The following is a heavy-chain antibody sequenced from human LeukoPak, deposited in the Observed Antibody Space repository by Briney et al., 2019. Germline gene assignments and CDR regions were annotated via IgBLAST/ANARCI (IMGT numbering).Heavy chain of an antibody. J-gene: IGHJ6*04. D-gene: IGHD2-2*01. CDR1: GDSISNYY. CDR2: IFYSGGT. CDR3: ARAKEGTSLVLSFKYHYYFLDV. V-gene: IGHV4-59*12. Sequence: SETLSLTCTVSGDSISNYYWNWIRQAPGKGLEWIGYIFYSGGTNYNSSLKSRATISVDGSKNQFSLRLSSVTAADTAVYYCARAKEGTSLVLSFKYHYYFLDVWGIGTTVTVSS.